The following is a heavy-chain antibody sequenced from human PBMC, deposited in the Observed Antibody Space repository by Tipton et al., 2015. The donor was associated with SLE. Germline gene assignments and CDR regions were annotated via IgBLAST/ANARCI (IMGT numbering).Heavy chain of an antibody. CDR2: IRDKSNKYTT. CDR1: GFTFSDHY. V-gene: IGHV3-72*01. D-gene: IGHD6-25*01. J-gene: IGHJ4*02. CDR3: ARDLSSSAAFFDY. Sequence: SLRLSCAASGFTFSDHYMDWVRQAPGGALEWVGRIRDKSNKYTTEYAASVKGRFTISRDDSRNSLYLQMNSLTTEDTAVYYCARDLSSSAAFFDYWGQGTLVTVSS.